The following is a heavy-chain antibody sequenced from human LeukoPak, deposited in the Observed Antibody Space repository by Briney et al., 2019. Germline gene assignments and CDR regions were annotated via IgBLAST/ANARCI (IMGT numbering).Heavy chain of an antibody. J-gene: IGHJ6*03. CDR2: INHSGST. Sequence: PSETLSLTCAVYGGSFSGYYWSWIRQPPGKGLEWIGEINHSGSTNYNPSLKSRVTISVDTSKNQFSLKLSSVTAADTAVYYCARGGQDKSIAARIYYYYYMDVWGKGTTVTVSS. D-gene: IGHD6-6*01. V-gene: IGHV4-34*01. CDR1: GGSFSGYY. CDR3: ARGGQDKSIAARIYYYYYMDV.